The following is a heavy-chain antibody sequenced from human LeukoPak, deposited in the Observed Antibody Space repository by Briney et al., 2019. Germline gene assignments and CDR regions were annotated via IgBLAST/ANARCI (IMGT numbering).Heavy chain of an antibody. V-gene: IGHV3-66*01. CDR3: AAKGNGYTGIYVFAH. CDR1: GFIFRDYV. D-gene: IGHD5-12*01. J-gene: IGHJ4*02. Sequence: GGSLRLSCTASGFIFRDYVMSWVRQAPGKGLEWVSVFYAGGSTYYTDSVKGRFTISRDTSKNSLYLQMNSLRPEDTAVYYCAAKGNGYTGIYVFAHWGQGTLVTVSS. CDR2: FYAGGST.